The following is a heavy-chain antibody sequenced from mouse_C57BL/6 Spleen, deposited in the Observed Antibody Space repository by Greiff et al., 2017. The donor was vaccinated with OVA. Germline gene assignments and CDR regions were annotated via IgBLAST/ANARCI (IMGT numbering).Heavy chain of an antibody. CDR1: GYTFTSYW. CDR3: GRSARSFRCRFGFFDL. Sequence: QVQLQQPGAELVKPGASVKLSCKASGYTFTSYWMHWVKQRPGQGLEWIGMIHPNSGSTNYNEKFKSKATLTVDKSSSTAYMQLSSLTSEDSAVYYLGRSARSFRCRFGFFDLWGQGTTLTVSS. V-gene: IGHV1-64*01. CDR2: IHPNSGST. J-gene: IGHJ2*01. D-gene: IGHD1-2*01.